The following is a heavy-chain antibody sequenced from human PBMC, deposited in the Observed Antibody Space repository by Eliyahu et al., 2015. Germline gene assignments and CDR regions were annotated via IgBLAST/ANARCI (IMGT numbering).Heavy chain of an antibody. J-gene: IGHJ4*02. Sequence: QVQLQQSGPGLVKPSQTLSLTXGISGDSVXSNSAAWNWIRQSPSRGLEWLGRTYYTSKWYNDYAVSVKSRITISPDTSKNQFSLQLNSVTPEDTAVYYCARDRDDAKAGIDYWGQGTLVTVSS. CDR3: ARDRDDAKAGIDY. CDR1: GDSVXSNSAA. V-gene: IGHV6-1*01. CDR2: TYYTSKWYN. D-gene: IGHD2-2*01.